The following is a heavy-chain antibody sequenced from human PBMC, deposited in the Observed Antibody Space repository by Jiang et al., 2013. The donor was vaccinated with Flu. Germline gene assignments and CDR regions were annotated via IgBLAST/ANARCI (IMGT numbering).Heavy chain of an antibody. CDR1: GFTXSSYA. D-gene: IGHD3-10*01. CDR3: ARSCFMGSRWDAFDI. V-gene: IGHV3-30*01. J-gene: IGHJ3*02. CDR2: ISYDGSNK. Sequence: LSCAASGFTXSSYAMHWVRQAPGKGLEWVAVISYDGSNKYYADSVKGPIHPSPETISKNTLYLQMNSLRAEDTAVYYCARSCFMGSRWDAFDIWGQGTMVTVSS.